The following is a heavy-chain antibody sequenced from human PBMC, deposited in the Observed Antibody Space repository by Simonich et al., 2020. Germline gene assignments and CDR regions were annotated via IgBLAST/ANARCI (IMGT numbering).Heavy chain of an antibody. Sequence: QVQLVQSGAEVKKPGASVKVSCKASGYTFTGYYMNWVRQAPGQGLECRGSINPHSWGTNYAQKLKGRVTMTRDTSISTAYRELSRLRSDDTAVYYCARNGLVGILKAFDIWGQGTMVTVSS. CDR1: GYTFTGYY. CDR2: INPHSWGT. V-gene: IGHV1-2*02. CDR3: ARNGLVGILKAFDI. J-gene: IGHJ3*02. D-gene: IGHD2-21*01.